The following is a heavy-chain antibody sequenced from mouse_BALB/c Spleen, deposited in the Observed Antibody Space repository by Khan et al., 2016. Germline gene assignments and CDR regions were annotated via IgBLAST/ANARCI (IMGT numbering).Heavy chain of an antibody. CDR3: ASYRYDVGFDY. Sequence: EVELVESGGDLVKPGGSLKLSCAASGFTFSSYGMSWVRQTPDKRLEWVATISSGGSYTYYPDSVKGRFTISRDNAKNTLYLQMSSLTSEDTSMYYCASYRYDVGFDYWGQGTTLTVSS. V-gene: IGHV5-6*01. J-gene: IGHJ2*01. CDR2: ISSGGSYT. D-gene: IGHD2-14*01. CDR1: GFTFSSYG.